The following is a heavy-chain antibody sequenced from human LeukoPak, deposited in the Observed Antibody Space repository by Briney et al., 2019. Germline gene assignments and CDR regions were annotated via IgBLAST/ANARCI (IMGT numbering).Heavy chain of an antibody. CDR1: GGSISSSSYY. J-gene: IGHJ4*02. CDR3: ARRVLKWDYFDY. V-gene: IGHV4-39*01. D-gene: IGHD1-26*01. CDR2: IYYSGST. Sequence: PSETLSLTCTVSGGSISSSSYYWGWIRQPPGKGLEWIGSIYYSGSTYYNPSLKSRVTISVDTSKNQFSLKLSSVTAADTAVYYCARRVLKWDYFDYWGQGTLVTVSS.